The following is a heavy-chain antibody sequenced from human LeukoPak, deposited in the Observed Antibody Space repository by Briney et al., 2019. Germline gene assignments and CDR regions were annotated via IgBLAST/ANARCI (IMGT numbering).Heavy chain of an antibody. CDR3: ARGPQAAAYFDY. V-gene: IGHV1-69*13. D-gene: IGHD6-13*01. Sequence: SVKVSCKASGYTFTGYYMHWVRQAPGQGLEWMGGIIPIFGTANYAQKFQGRVTITADESTSTAYMELSSLRSEDTAVYYCARGPQAAAYFDYWGQGTLVTVSS. CDR1: GYTFTGYY. CDR2: IIPIFGTA. J-gene: IGHJ4*02.